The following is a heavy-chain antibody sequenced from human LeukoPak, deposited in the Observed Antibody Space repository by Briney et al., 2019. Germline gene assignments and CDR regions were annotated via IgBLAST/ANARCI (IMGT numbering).Heavy chain of an antibody. J-gene: IGHJ6*02. CDR3: AKGIHDFWSGYYYYYYGMDV. CDR2: ISYDGSNK. Sequence: GGSLRLSCAASGFTFSSYGMHCVRQAPGKGLEWVAVISYDGSNKYYADSVKGRFTISRDNSKNTLYLQMNSLRAEDTAVYYCAKGIHDFWSGYYYYYYGMDVWGQGTTVTVSS. CDR1: GFTFSSYG. D-gene: IGHD3-3*01. V-gene: IGHV3-30*18.